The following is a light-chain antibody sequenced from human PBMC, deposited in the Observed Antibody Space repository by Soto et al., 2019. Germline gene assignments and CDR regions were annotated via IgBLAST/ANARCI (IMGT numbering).Light chain of an antibody. Sequence: QSVLTQPASVSGSPGQSITISCTGTSSDVGGYNYVSWYQQHPGKAPKLMIYEVSNRPSGVSNRFSGSKSGNTASLTISGLQAEDEADYYCSSYTSNSPYVXGTGTKVTVL. J-gene: IGLJ1*01. CDR2: EVS. CDR1: SSDVGGYNY. CDR3: SSYTSNSPYV. V-gene: IGLV2-14*01.